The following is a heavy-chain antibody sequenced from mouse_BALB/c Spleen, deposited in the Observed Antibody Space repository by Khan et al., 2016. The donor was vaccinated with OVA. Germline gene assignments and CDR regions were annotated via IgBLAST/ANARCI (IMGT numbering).Heavy chain of an antibody. J-gene: IGHJ2*01. Sequence: EVQLVETGPGLVKPSQSLSLTCTVTGYSITSGYGWNWIRQFPGNKLEWMGYISYSGSTNYTPPLKSRITITRDTSKKQFFLQLNSVTTEDTATYYCARTARIKYWGQGTTLTVSS. CDR3: ARTARIKY. D-gene: IGHD1-2*01. CDR2: ISYSGST. CDR1: GYSITSGYG. V-gene: IGHV3-2*02.